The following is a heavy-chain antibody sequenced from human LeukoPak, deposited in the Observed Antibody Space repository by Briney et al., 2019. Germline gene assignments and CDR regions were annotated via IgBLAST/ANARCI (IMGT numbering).Heavy chain of an antibody. V-gene: IGHV3-7*01. CDR3: ARDLSPYVDFWSGEKPRDY. D-gene: IGHD3-3*01. CDR1: GCTYSNYW. CDR2: MNPEGSEE. Sequence: GGAVRLSCPGCGCTYSNYWMNGVGQAGGRGGDGVAIMNPEGSEEYYVDSVRGRFTVSIDNARNSLYLQMDSLRAEDTAVYYCARDLSPYVDFWSGEKPRDYWGQGTLVTVSS. J-gene: IGHJ4*02.